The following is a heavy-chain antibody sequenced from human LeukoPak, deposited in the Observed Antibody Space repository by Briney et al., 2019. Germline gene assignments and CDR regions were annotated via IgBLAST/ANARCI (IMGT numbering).Heavy chain of an antibody. V-gene: IGHV4-39*07. CDR3: ARKPEGAREFDY. D-gene: IGHD1-14*01. CDR2: IYYSGST. J-gene: IGHJ4*02. CDR1: GGSISSSSYY. Sequence: NPSETLSLTCTSGGSISSSSYYWGWIRQPPGKGLEWIGTIYYSGSTYYNPSLKSRVTMSVDTSKNQFSLKLSSVTAVDTAVYYCARKPEGAREFDYWGQGTLVTVCS.